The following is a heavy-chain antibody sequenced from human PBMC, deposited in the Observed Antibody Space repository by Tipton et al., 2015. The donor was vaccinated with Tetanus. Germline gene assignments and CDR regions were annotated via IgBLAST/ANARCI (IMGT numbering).Heavy chain of an antibody. CDR3: AKEVSGVDYGMDV. CDR1: GFTFSSYL. CDR2: ISANSDAT. D-gene: IGHD1-26*01. V-gene: IGHV3-23*01. J-gene: IGHJ6*02. Sequence: SLRLSCAASGFTFSSYLMSWVRQPPGKGLEWISAISANSDATYYADSVKGRFTISRDNSKNTLYLQMNILRAEDSAIYYCAKEVSGVDYGMDVWGQGTTVTVSS.